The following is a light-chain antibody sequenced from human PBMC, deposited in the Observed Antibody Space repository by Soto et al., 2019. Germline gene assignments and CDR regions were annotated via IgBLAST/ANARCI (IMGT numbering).Light chain of an antibody. CDR2: EGS. CDR3: CSYAGSSTLV. J-gene: IGLJ2*01. V-gene: IGLV2-23*01. Sequence: QSALTQPASVSGSPGQSITISCTGTSSGVGSYNLVSWYQQHPGKAPKLMIYEGSKRPSGVSNRFSGSKSGNTASLTISGLQAEDEADYYCCSYAGSSTLVFGGGTKVTV. CDR1: SSGVGSYNL.